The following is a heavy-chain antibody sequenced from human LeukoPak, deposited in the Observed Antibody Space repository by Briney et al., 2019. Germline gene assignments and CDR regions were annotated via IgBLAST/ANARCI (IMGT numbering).Heavy chain of an antibody. CDR1: GGSISSYY. V-gene: IGHV4-59*01. CDR3: ARVGGSYGPFDY. CDR2: IYYSGST. D-gene: IGHD1-26*01. Sequence: PSETLSLTCTVSGGSISSYYWSWIRQPPGKGLEWIGYIYYSGSTNYNPSLKSRVTISVDTSKNQFSLKLSSVTAADTAVYYCARVGGSYGPFDYWGQGTLVTVSS. J-gene: IGHJ4*02.